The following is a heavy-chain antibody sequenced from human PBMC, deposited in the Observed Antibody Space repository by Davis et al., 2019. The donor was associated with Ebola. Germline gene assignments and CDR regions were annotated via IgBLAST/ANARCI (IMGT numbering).Heavy chain of an antibody. V-gene: IGHV3-74*01. CDR3: ARDRQWLVS. Sequence: PGGSLRLSCAASGFTFSAYWMHWVRHAPGKGLVWVSRISGDGSTTSYADSVRGRFTVSRDNARNTLYLQVNSLRAEDTAVYYCARDRQWLVSWGQGTLVTVSS. D-gene: IGHD6-19*01. CDR1: GFTFSAYW. CDR2: ISGDGSTT. J-gene: IGHJ4*02.